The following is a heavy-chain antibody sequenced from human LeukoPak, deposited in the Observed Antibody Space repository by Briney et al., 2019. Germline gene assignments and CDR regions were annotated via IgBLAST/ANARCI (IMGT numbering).Heavy chain of an antibody. J-gene: IGHJ3*02. CDR3: ATSGYTYGALDI. CDR1: GYTFTGYY. D-gene: IGHD5-18*01. Sequence: GASVKVSCKASGYTFTGYYMHWVRQAPGQGLEWMGWIHPNSGGTNYAQKFQGWVTMTRDTSISTAYMELTRLRSDDTAVYYCATSGYTYGALDIWGQGIMVTVSS. CDR2: IHPNSGGT. V-gene: IGHV1-2*04.